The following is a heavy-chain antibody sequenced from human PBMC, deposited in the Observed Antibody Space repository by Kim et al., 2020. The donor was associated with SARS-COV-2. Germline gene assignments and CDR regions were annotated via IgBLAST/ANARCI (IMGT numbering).Heavy chain of an antibody. D-gene: IGHD1-1*01. V-gene: IGHV3-21*01. CDR3: ARDRERRLNDAFDI. CDR2: ISSSSYI. CDR1: GFTFSIYS. J-gene: IGHJ3*02. Sequence: GGSLRLSCAASGFTFSIYSMNWVRQAPGKGLEWVSSISSSSYIYYADSVKGRFTISRDNAKNSLYLQMNSLRAEDTAVYYCARDRERRLNDAFDIWGQGTMVTVSS.